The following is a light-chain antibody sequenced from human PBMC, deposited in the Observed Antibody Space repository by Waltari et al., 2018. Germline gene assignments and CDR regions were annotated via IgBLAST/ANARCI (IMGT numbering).Light chain of an antibody. CDR3: SSYTSSGTLA. CDR1: SNDIGSYNY. J-gene: IGLJ2*01. V-gene: IGLV2-14*03. CDR2: DVS. Sequence: QSALTQPASVSGSPGQSITISCSGTSNDIGSYNYISWYQQHPGRAPKLMIYDVSDRASGISVRFSGSKSGNTASLSISGLQAEDEADYYCSSYTSSGTLAFGGGTKLTVL.